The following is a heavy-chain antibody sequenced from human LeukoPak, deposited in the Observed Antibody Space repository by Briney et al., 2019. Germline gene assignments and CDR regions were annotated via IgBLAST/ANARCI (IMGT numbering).Heavy chain of an antibody. CDR1: GGSISSYY. D-gene: IGHD1-26*01. J-gene: IGHJ4*02. V-gene: IGHV4-59*01. Sequence: PSETLSLTCTVSGGSISSYYWSWIRQPPGKGLEWIGYIYYSGSTNYNPSLKSRVTISVDTSKNQFSLKLGSVTAADTAVYYCARDAGGMAFDYWGQGTLVTVSS. CDR2: IYYSGST. CDR3: ARDAGGMAFDY.